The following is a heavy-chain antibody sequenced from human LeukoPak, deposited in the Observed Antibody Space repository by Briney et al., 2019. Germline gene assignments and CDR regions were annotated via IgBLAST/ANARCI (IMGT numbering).Heavy chain of an antibody. CDR2: ISPNGQTV. D-gene: IGHD5-18*01. Sequence: TTGRSQRPSCAAAGFALSDHYITWARQAPGDWMGWVAYISPNGQTVYYGDSLRGRGTISRDNAKSSLFLQMNNLGAEDKAVYYCAKAFTALVFFEYWGQGTLVTVSS. V-gene: IGHV3-11*01. CDR3: AKAFTALVFFEY. J-gene: IGHJ4*02. CDR1: GFALSDHY.